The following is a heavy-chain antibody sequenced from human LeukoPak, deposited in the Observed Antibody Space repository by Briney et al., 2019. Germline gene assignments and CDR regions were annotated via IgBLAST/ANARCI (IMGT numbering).Heavy chain of an antibody. V-gene: IGHV4-39*07. CDR2: IFYSGST. Sequence: SETLSLTCTVSGVSISTRNYYWGWIRQPPGKGLEWIGNIFYSGSTYYSPSFKSRVTISLDTSRNQFSLKLRSVTAADTAVYYCASLGFCSGSSCYSGTFDYWGQGTLVTVSS. D-gene: IGHD2-15*01. J-gene: IGHJ4*02. CDR1: GVSISTRNYY. CDR3: ASLGFCSGSSCYSGTFDY.